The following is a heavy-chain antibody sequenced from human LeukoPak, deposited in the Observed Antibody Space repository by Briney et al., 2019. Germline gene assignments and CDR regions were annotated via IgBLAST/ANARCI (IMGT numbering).Heavy chain of an antibody. CDR1: GGTFSSYA. CDR3: ARDHAGSSGYRSPVLDY. J-gene: IGHJ4*02. CDR2: IIPIFGTA. D-gene: IGHD3-22*01. V-gene: IGHV1-69*06. Sequence: GASVKVSCKASGGTFSSYAISWVRQAPGQGLEWMGGIIPIFGTANYAQKFQGRVTITADKSTSTAYMELSSLRSEDTAVYYCARDHAGSSGYRSPVLDYWGQGTLVTVSS.